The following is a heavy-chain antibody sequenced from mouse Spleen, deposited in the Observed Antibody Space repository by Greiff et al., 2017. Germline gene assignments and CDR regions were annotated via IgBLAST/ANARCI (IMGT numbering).Heavy chain of an antibody. D-gene: IGHD2-14*01. J-gene: IGHJ3*01. CDR1: GYTFTDYY. CDR3: ASYRYDETWFAY. CDR2: INPNNGGT. Sequence: EVQLQQSGPELVKPGASVKISCKASGYTFTDYYMNWVKQSHGKSLEWIGDINPNNGGTSYNQKFKGKATLTVDKSSSTAYMELRSLTSEDSAVYYCASYRYDETWFAYWGQGTLVTVSA. V-gene: IGHV1-26*01.